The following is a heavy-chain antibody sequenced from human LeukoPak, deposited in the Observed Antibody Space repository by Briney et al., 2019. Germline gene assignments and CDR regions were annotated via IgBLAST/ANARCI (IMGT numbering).Heavy chain of an antibody. D-gene: IGHD2-2*03. V-gene: IGHV3-23*01. J-gene: IGHJ5*02. CDR1: GFTFSSYA. CDR2: ISGSGGST. Sequence: GGSLRLSCAASGFTFSSYAMSWVRQAPGKGLEWVSAISGSGGSTYYADSVKGWITISSSNSKNTLYLQMNSMRAEDTAVYYCAKDPLLGSASYNWFDPWGQGTLVTVSS. CDR3: AKDPLLGSASYNWFDP.